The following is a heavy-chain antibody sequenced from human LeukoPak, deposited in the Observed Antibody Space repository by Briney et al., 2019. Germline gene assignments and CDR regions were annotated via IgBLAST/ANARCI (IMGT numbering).Heavy chain of an antibody. CDR3: ARVYYYGSGSYFAFDI. D-gene: IGHD3-10*01. CDR1: GFTFSSYS. Sequence: GGSLRLSCAASGFTFSSYSMNWVRQAPGKGLEWVSSVSSSSSYIYYADSVKGRVTSSRDNAKNSLYLQMNSLRAEDTAVYYCARVYYYGSGSYFAFDIWGQGTMVTVSS. V-gene: IGHV3-21*01. CDR2: VSSSSSYI. J-gene: IGHJ3*02.